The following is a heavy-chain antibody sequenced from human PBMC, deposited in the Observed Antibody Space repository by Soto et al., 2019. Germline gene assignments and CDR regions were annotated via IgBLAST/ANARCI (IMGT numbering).Heavy chain of an antibody. Sequence: ASVKVSCKASGYTFTGHYIHWVRQAPEQGPEWMGEIGPESGATRYAQKFQGRVTMTRDMSITTVYMELNNLSPDDTAVYYCGRGRSGQIVVFYWDQGTPVTVSS. J-gene: IGHJ4*02. CDR1: GYTFTGHY. V-gene: IGHV1-2*02. D-gene: IGHD5-12*01. CDR2: IGPESGAT. CDR3: GRGRSGQIVVFY.